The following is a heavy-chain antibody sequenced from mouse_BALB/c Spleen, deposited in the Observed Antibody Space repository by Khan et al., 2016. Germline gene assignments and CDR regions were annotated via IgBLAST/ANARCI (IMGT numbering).Heavy chain of an antibody. CDR1: GYSITSGYY. CDR3: ASHYYGCSYYYYAMDY. V-gene: IGHV3-6*02. D-gene: IGHD1-1*01. CDR2: ISYDGNN. Sequence: EVQLQESGPGLVKPSQSLSLTCSVSGYSITSGYYWNWIRQFPGNKLEWMGYISYDGNNNYNPSLKNRISITRDTSKNQFFLKLNSVTTEDTATYYCASHYYGCSYYYYAMDYWGQGTSVTVSS. J-gene: IGHJ4*01.